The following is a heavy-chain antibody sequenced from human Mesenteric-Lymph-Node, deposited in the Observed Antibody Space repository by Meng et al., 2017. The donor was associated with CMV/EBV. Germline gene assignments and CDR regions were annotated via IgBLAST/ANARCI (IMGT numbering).Heavy chain of an antibody. Sequence: GGSLRLSCKGSGYTFTTYWIGWVRQMPGKGLEWMGIIYPGDSDTKYSPSFEGQVTISVDKSVSTAYLQWSSLKASDTAIYYCARAPGRLTSTDYWGEGTLVTVSS. D-gene: IGHD2-15*01. CDR2: IYPGDSDT. CDR3: ARAPGRLTSTDY. V-gene: IGHV5-51*01. J-gene: IGHJ4*02. CDR1: GYTFTTYW.